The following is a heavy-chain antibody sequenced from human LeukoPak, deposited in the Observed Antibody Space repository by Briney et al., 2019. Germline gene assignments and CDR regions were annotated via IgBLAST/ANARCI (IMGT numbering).Heavy chain of an antibody. V-gene: IGHV3-21*01. CDR2: ISSSSSYI. CDR1: GFTFSSYS. CDR3: ARDLRDYGDYRFDY. D-gene: IGHD4-17*01. J-gene: IGHJ4*02. Sequence: GGSLRLSCAASGFTFSSYSMNWVRQAPGKGLEWVSSISSSSSYIYYADSVKGRFTISRDNAKNSLYLQMNSLRAEDTAVYYCARDLRDYGDYRFDYWGQGTLVTVSS.